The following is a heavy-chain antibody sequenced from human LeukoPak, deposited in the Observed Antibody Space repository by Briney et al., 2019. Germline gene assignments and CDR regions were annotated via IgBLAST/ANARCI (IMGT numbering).Heavy chain of an antibody. CDR1: GFTFSSYE. V-gene: IGHV3-48*03. D-gene: IGHD3-10*01. J-gene: IGHJ4*02. CDR2: ISSSGSTI. CDR3: ARLLLWFGESRDY. Sequence: GGSLRLSCAASGFTFSSYEMNWVRQAPGKGLEWVSYISSSGSTIYYADSVKGRFTISRDNAKNSLYLQMNSLRAEDTAVYYCARLLLWFGESRDYWGQGTLVTVSS.